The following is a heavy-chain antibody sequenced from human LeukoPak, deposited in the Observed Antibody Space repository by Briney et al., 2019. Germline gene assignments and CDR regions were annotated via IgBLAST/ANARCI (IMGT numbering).Heavy chain of an antibody. V-gene: IGHV1-2*02. D-gene: IGHD2-15*01. Sequence: ASVKVSCKASGYTFTGYYMHWVRQAPGQGLEWMGWINPNSGGTNYAQKFQGRVTVTRDTSISTAYMELSRLRSDDTAVYYCARVRKVHRICDYWGQGTLVTVSS. J-gene: IGHJ4*02. CDR3: ARVRKVHRICDY. CDR2: INPNSGGT. CDR1: GYTFTGYY.